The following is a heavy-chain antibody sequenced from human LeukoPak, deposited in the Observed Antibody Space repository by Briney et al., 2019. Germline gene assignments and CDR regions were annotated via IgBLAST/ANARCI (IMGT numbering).Heavy chain of an antibody. CDR3: AKASYCSGGGCILDY. V-gene: IGHV3-23*01. D-gene: IGHD2-15*01. J-gene: IGHJ4*02. CDR1: GFTFASYA. Sequence: GGSLRLSCAASGFTFASYAMNWVRQAPGKGLEWVSTIYGSGGSTYYEDSVKGRFTISRDNSNNKLYLQMNSLRAEDTAVYYCAKASYCSGGGCILDYWGQGTLVTVSS. CDR2: IYGSGGST.